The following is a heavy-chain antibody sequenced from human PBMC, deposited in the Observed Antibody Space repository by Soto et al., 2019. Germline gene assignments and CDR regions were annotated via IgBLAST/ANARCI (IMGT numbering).Heavy chain of an antibody. D-gene: IGHD5-18*01. V-gene: IGHV3-48*02. J-gene: IGHJ4*02. Sequence: EVQLVESGGGLVQPGASLRLSCTASGITFSSYSMNWVRQAPGKGLEWLSYISSSKTTYADSVKGRFTISLDNAKNSEDLQMNSLTDEDTAVYYCVGDQAVHTPLGPGNYLGRGTRVTVSS. CDR1: GITFSSYS. CDR2: ISSSKTT. CDR3: VGDQAVHTPLGPGNY.